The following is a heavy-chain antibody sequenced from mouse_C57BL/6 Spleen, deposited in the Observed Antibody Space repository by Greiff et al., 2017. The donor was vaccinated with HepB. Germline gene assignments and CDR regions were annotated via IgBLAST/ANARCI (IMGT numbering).Heavy chain of an antibody. V-gene: IGHV5-17*01. CDR1: GFTFSDYG. D-gene: IGHD1-1*01. CDR2: ISSGSSTI. Sequence: EVQLVESGGGLVKPGGSLKLSCAASGFTFSDYGMHWVRQAPEKGLEWVAYISSGSSTIYYADTVKGRFTISRDNAKNTLFLQMTSLRSEDTAMYYCARPTTDWYFDVWGTGTTVTVSS. J-gene: IGHJ1*03. CDR3: ARPTTDWYFDV.